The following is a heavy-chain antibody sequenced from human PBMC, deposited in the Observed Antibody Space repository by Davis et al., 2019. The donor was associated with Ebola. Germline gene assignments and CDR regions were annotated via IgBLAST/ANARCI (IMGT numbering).Heavy chain of an antibody. D-gene: IGHD3-22*01. V-gene: IGHV3-33*01. CDR2: IWYDGSDK. J-gene: IGHJ4*02. CDR3: ARSGLFGDNNGNYNAFDDF. CDR1: GFTFSVFG. Sequence: GESLKISCAASGFTFSVFGMHWVRQAPGKGLEWVAVIWYDGSDKLYADSVEGRFTLSRDNSKNSVYLEMNSLRAEDTAVYYCARSGLFGDNNGNYNAFDDFWGQGTLVTVS.